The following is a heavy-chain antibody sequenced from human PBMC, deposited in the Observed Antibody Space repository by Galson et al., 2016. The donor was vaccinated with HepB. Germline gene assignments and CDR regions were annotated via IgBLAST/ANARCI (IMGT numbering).Heavy chain of an antibody. V-gene: IGHV4-59*08. CDR2: IYYSGST. J-gene: IGHJ4*02. CDR1: GGSISSYY. Sequence: SETLSLTCTVSGGSISSYYWSWIRQPPGKGLEWIGYIYYSGSTNYNPSLKSRLTISVDPSKNQFSLTLSSVTAADTAVYYCARHSSSTWYAYSFFDYWGQGTLVTVSS. CDR3: ARHSSSTWYAYSFFDY. D-gene: IGHD6-13*01.